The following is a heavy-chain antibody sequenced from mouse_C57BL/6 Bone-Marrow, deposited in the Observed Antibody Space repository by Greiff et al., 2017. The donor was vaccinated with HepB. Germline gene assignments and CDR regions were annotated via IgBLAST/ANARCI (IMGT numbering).Heavy chain of an antibody. CDR1: GYTFTDYY. J-gene: IGHJ2*01. CDR2: INPYNGGT. Sequence: EVMLVESGPVLVKPGASVKMSCKASGYTFTDYYMNWVKQSHGKSLEWIGVINPYNGGTSYNQKFKGKATLTVDKSSSTAYMELNSLTSEDSAVYYCARGKIGKGDYWGQGTTLTVSS. D-gene: IGHD1-1*01. V-gene: IGHV1-19*01. CDR3: ARGKIGKGDY.